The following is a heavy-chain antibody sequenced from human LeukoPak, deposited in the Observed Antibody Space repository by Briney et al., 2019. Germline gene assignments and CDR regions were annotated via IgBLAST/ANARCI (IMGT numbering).Heavy chain of an antibody. CDR3: TRAAGPYSSSRFSY. J-gene: IGHJ4*02. CDR1: GYTSTSYY. V-gene: IGHV1-8*02. CDR2: MNPNSENT. Sequence: ASVKVSCKASGYTSTSYYMHWVRQATGQGLEWMGWMNPNSENTGYAQKFEGRVTMTRDTSTRTAYLELNSLRSEDTAVYYCTRAAGPYSSSRFSYWGQGTLVTVSS. D-gene: IGHD6-13*01.